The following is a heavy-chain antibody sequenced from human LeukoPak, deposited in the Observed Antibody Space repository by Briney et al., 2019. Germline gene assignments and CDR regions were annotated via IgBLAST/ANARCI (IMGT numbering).Heavy chain of an antibody. CDR2: INWNSGSI. D-gene: IGHD5-12*01. CDR3: ASSSGYYYSEYYFDY. V-gene: IGHV3-9*01. Sequence: GRSVRLSCAASGFTFDDLATHWVRQAPGQGLEWVSGINWNSGSIGYADSVKGRFTISRDNAKNSLYLQMNSLRAEDTALYYCASSSGYYYSEYYFDYWGQGTLVTVSS. J-gene: IGHJ4*02. CDR1: GFTFDDLA.